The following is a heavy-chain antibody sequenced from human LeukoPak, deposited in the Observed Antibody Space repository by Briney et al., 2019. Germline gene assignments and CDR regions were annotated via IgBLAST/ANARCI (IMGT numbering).Heavy chain of an antibody. V-gene: IGHV3-48*03. J-gene: IGHJ4*01. CDR2: TSISGNTI. Sequence: GGSLRLSCAASGFTFSNSEMNWVRQPPGKGLEWLSYTSISGNTIYYADSVKGRFAISRDNAKNSLYLQINSLRAEDTAVYYCAKAGRFGRGVFEYWGHGTLVTASS. D-gene: IGHD3-16*01. CDR1: GFTFSNSE. CDR3: AKAGRFGRGVFEY.